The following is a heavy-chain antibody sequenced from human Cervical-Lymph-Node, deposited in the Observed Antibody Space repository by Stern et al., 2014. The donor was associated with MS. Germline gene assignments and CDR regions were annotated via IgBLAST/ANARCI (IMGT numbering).Heavy chain of an antibody. D-gene: IGHD3-10*01. J-gene: IGHJ3*01. CDR1: GYSFANYW. CDR2: LCPGDFDA. Sequence: EVQLVESGAEVKKPGESLKLSCKGSGYSFANYWMGWVRQMPGKGLEGMGFLCPGDFDARYLRSLQGKVTISVDKSISTAFLRWSSLKASDPAMYYCARRGYGDGFDLWGQGTMVTVSS. V-gene: IGHV5-51*03. CDR3: ARRGYGDGFDL.